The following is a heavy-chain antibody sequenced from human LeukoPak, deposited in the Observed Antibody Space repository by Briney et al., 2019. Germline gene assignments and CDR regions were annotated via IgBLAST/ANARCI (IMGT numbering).Heavy chain of an antibody. CDR2: IKQDGSEK. J-gene: IGHJ6*03. V-gene: IGHV3-7*01. Sequence: GGSLRLSCAASGFTFSSYWMSWVRQAPGKGLEWVANIKQDGSEKYYGDSVKGRLTISRDNAKNSLYLQMNSLRAEDTAVYCCAREGEYDFWSGYQSYYMDVWGKGTTVTVSS. D-gene: IGHD3-3*01. CDR1: GFTFSSYW. CDR3: AREGEYDFWSGYQSYYMDV.